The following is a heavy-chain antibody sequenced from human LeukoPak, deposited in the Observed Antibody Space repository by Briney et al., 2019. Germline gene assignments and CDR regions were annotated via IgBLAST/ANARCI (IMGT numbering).Heavy chain of an antibody. CDR2: MRYDGSNR. D-gene: IGHD5-18*01. CDR3: AKTSPRCIQVWDS. V-gene: IGHV3-30*02. Sequence: GGSLRLSSAASGFTFSRFGMHWVRQAPGKGLEWVAFMRYDGSNRYYSDSVKGRFTISRDNSKNTLYLQMNSLRPEDTAVYYCAKTSPRCIQVWDSWGQGALVTVSS. J-gene: IGHJ4*02. CDR1: GFTFSRFG.